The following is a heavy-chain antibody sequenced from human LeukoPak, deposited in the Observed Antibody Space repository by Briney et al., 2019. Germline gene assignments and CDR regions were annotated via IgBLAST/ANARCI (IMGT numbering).Heavy chain of an antibody. Sequence: GASVKVSCKASGYTFTGYYMHWVRQAPGQGLEWMGWSNPNSGGTKYAQKFQGRVTMTRDTSISTAYMELSRLTSDDTAVYYCASGGERYSSGWYGDYWGQGTLVTVSS. CDR3: ASGGERYSSGWYGDY. D-gene: IGHD6-19*01. CDR2: SNPNSGGT. J-gene: IGHJ4*02. V-gene: IGHV1-2*02. CDR1: GYTFTGYY.